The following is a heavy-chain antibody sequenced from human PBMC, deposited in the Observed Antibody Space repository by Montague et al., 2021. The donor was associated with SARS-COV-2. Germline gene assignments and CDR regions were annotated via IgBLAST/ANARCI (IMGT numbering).Heavy chain of an antibody. J-gene: IGHJ4*02. CDR3: AKHRTGTTPFDY. V-gene: IGHV3-23*01. CDR1: GFTFSSYA. D-gene: IGHD1-7*01. CDR2: ITGSGGTT. Sequence: SLRLSCAASGFTFSSYAMSWVRQAPEKGLEWVSEITGSGGTTYYADSVKGRFTISRDNSKYTLFLQMHSRRAEDTAIYYCAKHRTGTTPFDYWGQGTLVTVSS.